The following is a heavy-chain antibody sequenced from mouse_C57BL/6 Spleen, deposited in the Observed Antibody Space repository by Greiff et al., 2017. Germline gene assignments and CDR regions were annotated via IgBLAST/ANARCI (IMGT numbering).Heavy chain of an antibody. J-gene: IGHJ4*01. CDR2: IYPGDGDT. CDR1: GYAFSSSW. V-gene: IGHV1-82*01. Sequence: VQLQQSGPELVKPGASVKISCKASGYAFSSSWMNWVKQRPGKGLEWIGRIYPGDGDTNYNGKFKGKATLTADKSSSTAYMQLSSLTSEDSAVYFCSRQLRLRGDAMDYWGQGTSVTVSS. D-gene: IGHD3-2*02. CDR3: SRQLRLRGDAMDY.